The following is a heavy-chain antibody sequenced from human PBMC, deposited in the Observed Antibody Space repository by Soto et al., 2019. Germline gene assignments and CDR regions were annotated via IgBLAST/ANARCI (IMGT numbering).Heavy chain of an antibody. J-gene: IGHJ5*02. V-gene: IGHV1-18*01. CDR1: GYSFTSYG. CDR2: ISANNGNR. D-gene: IGHD6-13*01. CDR3: ARLAAAGTLGYNWFDP. Sequence: ASGKVSCKASGYSFTSYGISWVRQAPGQGLEWMGWISANNGNRNYAQKLQGRVTMTTDTSTRTAYMELRSLRSDDTAVYYCARLAAAGTLGYNWFDPWGQGTLVTVSP.